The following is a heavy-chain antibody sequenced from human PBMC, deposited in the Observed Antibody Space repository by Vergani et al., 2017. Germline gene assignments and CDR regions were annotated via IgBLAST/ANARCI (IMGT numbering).Heavy chain of an antibody. J-gene: IGHJ3*02. V-gene: IGHV4-38-2*02. CDR2: VFHSGSA. CDR1: GYSISRGYY. CDR3: ARXFWVSQGVGAFET. Sequence: QVQLQESGPGLVKPSETLSLTCSVSGYSISRGYYWGWIRQPPGKGLEWIATVFHSGSAYYNPSLRRRVTISVETSKNQFSLRLTTRTAADTAVYYGARXFWVSQGVGAFETWGRGTEVSVSS. D-gene: IGHD3-3*02.